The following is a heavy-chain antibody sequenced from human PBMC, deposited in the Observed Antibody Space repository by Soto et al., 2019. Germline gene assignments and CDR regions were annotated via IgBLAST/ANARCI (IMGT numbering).Heavy chain of an antibody. J-gene: IGHJ4*02. V-gene: IGHV3-66*01. D-gene: IGHD3-16*01. CDR1: GFTVSTKY. Sequence: EVQLVESGGGLVQPGGSLRLSCAASGFTVSTKYMSWVRQAPGKGLEWVSVIYSGGSTFYADSVRGRFTISRDNSKNTVNLQMNSLRAVDTAVYYCARDPWAADYWGQGTQVTVSS. CDR3: ARDPWAADY. CDR2: IYSGGST.